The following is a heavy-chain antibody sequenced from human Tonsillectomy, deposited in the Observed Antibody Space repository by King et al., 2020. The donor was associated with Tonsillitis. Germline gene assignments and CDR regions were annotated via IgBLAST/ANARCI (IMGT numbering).Heavy chain of an antibody. D-gene: IGHD6-13*01. J-gene: IGHJ4*02. V-gene: IGHV5-51*01. CDR1: GYSFTSYW. CDR2: IYPGDSDT. Sequence: QLVQSGAEVKKPGESLKISCKGSGYSFTSYWIGWVRQMPGKGLEWMGTIYPGDSDTRYSPSFQGQVTIPADQSISTAYLQWSSLKASHTAMYYCARSRGSSWANFDYWGQGTLVTVSS. CDR3: ARSRGSSWANFDY.